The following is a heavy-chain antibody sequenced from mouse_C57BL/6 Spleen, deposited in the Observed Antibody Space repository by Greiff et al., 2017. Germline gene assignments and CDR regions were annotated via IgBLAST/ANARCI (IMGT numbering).Heavy chain of an antibody. CDR1: GYTFTSYW. V-gene: IGHV1-52*01. J-gene: IGHJ3*01. Sequence: QVQLQQPGAELVRPGSSVKLSCKASGYTFTSYWLHWVKQRPIQGLEWIGNIDPSDSETHYNQKFKDKATLTVDKSSSTAYMQLSSLTSEDSAVYYCARGGSITKTFAYWGQGTLVTVSA. CDR3: ARGGSITKTFAY. CDR2: IDPSDSET. D-gene: IGHD1-1*01.